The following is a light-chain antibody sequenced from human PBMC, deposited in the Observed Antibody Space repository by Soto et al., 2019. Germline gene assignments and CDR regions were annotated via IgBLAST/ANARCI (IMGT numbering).Light chain of an antibody. CDR3: SSYRGSSTVV. J-gene: IGLJ2*01. CDR1: SSDVGGYNY. V-gene: IGLV2-14*01. CDR2: GVS. Sequence: QSALTQPASVSGSPGQSITISCTGTSSDVGGYNYVSWYQQHPGKAPKLIIYGVSNRPSGVSNRFSGSKPGNTASLTISGLQAEDEADYYCSSYRGSSTVVFGGGTKLTVL.